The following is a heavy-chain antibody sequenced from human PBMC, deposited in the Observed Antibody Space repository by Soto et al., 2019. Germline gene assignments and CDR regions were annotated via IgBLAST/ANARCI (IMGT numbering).Heavy chain of an antibody. CDR3: AKDSYGSGSPDAFHI. CDR2: VSGSGGST. V-gene: IGHV3-23*01. J-gene: IGHJ3*02. CDR1: GFTFSSYT. Sequence: EVQLLESGGGLVQPGGSLRLSCAASGFTFSSYTMSWVRQAPGKGLEWVSGVSGSGGSTYYADSVKGRFTVSRDNSKNTLYLQMNSLRVKDTAIYYCAKDSYGSGSPDAFHIWGQGTMVTVSS. D-gene: IGHD3-10*01.